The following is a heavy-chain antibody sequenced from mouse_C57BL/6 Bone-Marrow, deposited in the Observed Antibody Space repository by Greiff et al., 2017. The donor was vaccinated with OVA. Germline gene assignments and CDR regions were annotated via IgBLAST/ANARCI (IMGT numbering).Heavy chain of an antibody. CDR2: IYPGSGST. CDR1: GYTFTSYW. D-gene: IGHD3-2*02. Sequence: QVQLQQPGAELVKPGASVKMSCKASGYTFTSYWITWVKQRPGQGLEWIGDIYPGSGSTNYNAKFKSKATLTVDTSSSTAYMQRSSLTSEDAAVYYCARPYSSGSGYYFDYWGQGTTLTVSS. J-gene: IGHJ2*01. CDR3: ARPYSSGSGYYFDY. V-gene: IGHV1-55*01.